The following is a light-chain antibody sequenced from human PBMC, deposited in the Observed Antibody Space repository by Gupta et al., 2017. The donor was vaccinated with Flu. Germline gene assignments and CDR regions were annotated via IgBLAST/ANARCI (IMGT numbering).Light chain of an antibody. CDR1: SLRNLY. Sequence: GESLRNLYARWDPQKAGPGPVLGNYSKNHPPPGIPGPIPGLSSGNTASLTITGAQAEDEADYYCNSRDSTDNHQAVFGGGTKLTVL. J-gene: IGLJ2*01. V-gene: IGLV3-19*01. CDR3: NSRDSTDNHQAV. CDR2: SKN.